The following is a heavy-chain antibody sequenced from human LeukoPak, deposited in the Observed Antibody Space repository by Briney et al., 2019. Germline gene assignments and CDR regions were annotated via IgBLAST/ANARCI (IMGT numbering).Heavy chain of an antibody. J-gene: IGHJ4*02. CDR2: IKQDGSEK. CDR3: AKSGPYCSSTTCNYFDY. D-gene: IGHD2-2*01. CDR1: GFTFSSYW. Sequence: PGGSLRLSCAASGFTFSSYWMRWVRQAPGKVLEWVANIKQDGSEKYYVDSVKGRFTISRDNSKNALFLQMNSLSAEDTAVYYCAKSGPYCSSTTCNYFDYWGQGTLVTVSS. V-gene: IGHV3-7*03.